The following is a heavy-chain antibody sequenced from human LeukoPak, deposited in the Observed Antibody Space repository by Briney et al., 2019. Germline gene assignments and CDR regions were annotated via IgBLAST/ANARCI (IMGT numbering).Heavy chain of an antibody. Sequence: ASVKVSCKASGYTFTSYAMNWVRQAPGQGLEWMGWINTNTGNPTYAQGFTGRFVFSLDTSVSTAYLQISNLKAEDTAVYYCARGVRSTSPTYWFDPWGQGTLVTVSS. CDR3: ARGVRSTSPTYWFDP. CDR2: INTNTGNP. J-gene: IGHJ5*02. D-gene: IGHD2-2*01. CDR1: GYTFTSYA. V-gene: IGHV7-4-1*02.